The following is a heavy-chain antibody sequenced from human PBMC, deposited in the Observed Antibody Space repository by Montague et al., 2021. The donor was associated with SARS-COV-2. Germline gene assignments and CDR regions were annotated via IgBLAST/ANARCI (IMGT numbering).Heavy chain of an antibody. CDR3: ARHEGVVVAATYTGLSVHPGWFDP. Sequence: SETLSLTCTASGGSIDRFFWSWIRQTPGKGLEWIAYIFDSGNSNYNPSLKSRVSTSVDTSKNQFSLNLTSVTAADTAVYYCARHEGVVVAATYTGLSVHPGWFDPWGQGTLVTVSS. J-gene: IGHJ5*02. V-gene: IGHV4-59*08. D-gene: IGHD2-15*01. CDR1: GGSIDRFF. CDR2: IFDSGNS.